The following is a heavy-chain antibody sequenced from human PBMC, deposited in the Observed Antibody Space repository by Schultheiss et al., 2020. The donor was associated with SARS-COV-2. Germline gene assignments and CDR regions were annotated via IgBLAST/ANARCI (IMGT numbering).Heavy chain of an antibody. J-gene: IGHJ5*02. CDR2: ISAYNGNT. D-gene: IGHD1-20*01. CDR1: GYTFTSYG. CDR3: ARVTGTTRGWGWFDP. Sequence: GESLKISCKASGYTFTSYGISWVRQAPGQGLEWMGWISAYNGNTNYAQKLQGRVTMTTDTSTSTAYMELRSLRSDDTAVYYCARVTGTTRGWGWFDPWGQGTLVTVSS. V-gene: IGHV1-18*01.